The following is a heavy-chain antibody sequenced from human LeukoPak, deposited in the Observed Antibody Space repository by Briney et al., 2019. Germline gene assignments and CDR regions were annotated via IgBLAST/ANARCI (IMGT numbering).Heavy chain of an antibody. Sequence: GGPLRLSCAASGFTFSDYYMSWIRQAPGKGLEWVSYISSSSSYTNYADSVKGRFTISRDNAKNSLYLQMNSLRAEDTAVYYCARVPYYYGSGSYYSGYYFDYWGQGTLVTVSS. D-gene: IGHD3-10*01. CDR2: ISSSSSYT. V-gene: IGHV3-11*06. J-gene: IGHJ4*02. CDR3: ARVPYYYGSGSYYSGYYFDY. CDR1: GFTFSDYY.